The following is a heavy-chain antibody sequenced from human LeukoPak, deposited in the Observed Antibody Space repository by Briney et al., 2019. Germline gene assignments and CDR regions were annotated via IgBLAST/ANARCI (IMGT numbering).Heavy chain of an antibody. V-gene: IGHV3-23*01. CDR1: GFTFSSIA. CDR3: AKGQELDDGVFDS. J-gene: IGHJ4*02. Sequence: GGSLRLSCAASGFTFSSIAMSWVRQAPGKGLEWVSAIRSNGETVYNADSVKGRFTISRDNSTQTLFLQMSSLRVEDTATYYCAKGQELDDGVFDSWGQGTLVTVSS. CDR2: IRSNGETV. D-gene: IGHD1-1*01.